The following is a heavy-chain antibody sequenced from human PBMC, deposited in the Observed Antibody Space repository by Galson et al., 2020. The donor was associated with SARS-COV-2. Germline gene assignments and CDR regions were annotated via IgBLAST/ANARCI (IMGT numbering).Heavy chain of an antibody. J-gene: IGHJ2*01. Sequence: DMNWVRQAPGKWLERVSEISCSVDSTYYADSVKGRFTISRDNSKNTMYLQMNRLRAEDTAVYYCAKSASYYGSGTTWYVDLWGRGTLVTVSS. CDR2: ISCSVDST. CDR3: AKSASYYGSGTTWYVDL. D-gene: IGHD3-10*01. V-gene: IGHV3-23*01. CDR1: D.